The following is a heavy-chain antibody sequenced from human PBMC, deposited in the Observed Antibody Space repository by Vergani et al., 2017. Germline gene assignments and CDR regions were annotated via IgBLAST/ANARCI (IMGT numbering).Heavy chain of an antibody. Sequence: QVQLVQSGAAVKKPGSSVKVSCKASGGTFSSYAISWVRQAPGQGLEWIGRIILILGTANYAQKFQGRVTITADESTSTAYMELSSLRSEDTAVYYCASGGYSSGWYVDYWGQGTLVTVSS. CDR1: GGTFSSYA. V-gene: IGHV1-69*11. J-gene: IGHJ4*02. CDR2: IILILGTA. D-gene: IGHD6-25*01. CDR3: ASGGYSSGWYVDY.